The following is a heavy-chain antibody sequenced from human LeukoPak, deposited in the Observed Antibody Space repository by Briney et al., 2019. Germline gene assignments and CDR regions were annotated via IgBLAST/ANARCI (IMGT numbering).Heavy chain of an antibody. CDR2: INPNSGGT. CDR1: GYTFTGYY. V-gene: IGHV1-2*02. Sequence: ASVKVSCKASGYTFTGYYMHWVRQAPGQGLEWMGWINPNSGGTNYAQKFQGRVTMTRDTSISTAYMELSRLRSDDTAVYYCARDLSRGYSSSWFRYWGQGTLVTVSS. CDR3: ARDLSRGYSSSWFRY. J-gene: IGHJ4*02. D-gene: IGHD6-13*01.